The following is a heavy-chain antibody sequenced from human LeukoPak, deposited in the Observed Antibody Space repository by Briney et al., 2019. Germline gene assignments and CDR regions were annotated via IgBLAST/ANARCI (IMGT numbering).Heavy chain of an antibody. CDR2: ISAYNGNT. CDR1: GYTFTSYG. V-gene: IGHV1-18*04. Sequence: ASVKVSCKASGYTFTSYGISWVRQAPGQGLEWMGWISAYNGNTNYAQKLQGRVTMTTDTSTSTAYMELRSLRSDDTAVYYCARCDSGSWYRVCAIGENYWGQGTLVTVSS. J-gene: IGHJ4*02. D-gene: IGHD6-13*01. CDR3: ARCDSGSWYRVCAIGENY.